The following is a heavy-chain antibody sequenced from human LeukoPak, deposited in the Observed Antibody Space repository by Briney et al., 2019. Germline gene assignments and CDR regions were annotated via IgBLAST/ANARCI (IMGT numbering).Heavy chain of an antibody. CDR2: INHSGST. CDR3: AIYSSSWYVRRDYFDY. D-gene: IGHD6-13*01. V-gene: IGHV4-34*01. Sequence: SETLSLTCAVYGDSFSGYYWSWIRQPPGKGLKWIGEINHSGSTNYNPSLKSRVTISVDTSKNQFSLKLSSMTAADTAVYYCAIYSSSWYVRRDYFDYWGQGTLVTVSS. J-gene: IGHJ4*02. CDR1: GDSFSGYY.